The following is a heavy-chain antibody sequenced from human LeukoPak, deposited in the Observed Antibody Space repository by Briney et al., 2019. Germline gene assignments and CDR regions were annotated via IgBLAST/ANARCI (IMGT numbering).Heavy chain of an antibody. Sequence: SETLSLTCTVSGASIRGYYWGWIRQPPGKGLECIGHIFYSRVTNYNPSLKSRVTISLDTSKNQVSLQLTSLTAADTALCYRARRQQLADGGHAFDIWGQGTMVTVSS. V-gene: IGHV4-59*01. CDR3: ARRQQLADGGHAFDI. CDR1: GASIRGYY. J-gene: IGHJ3*02. D-gene: IGHD6-13*01. CDR2: IFYSRVT.